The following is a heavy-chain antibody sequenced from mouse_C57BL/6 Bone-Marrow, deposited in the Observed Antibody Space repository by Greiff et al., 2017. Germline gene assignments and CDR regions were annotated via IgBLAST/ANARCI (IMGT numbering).Heavy chain of an antibody. V-gene: IGHV5-17*01. CDR3: AREITTIMDY. CDR2: ISSGGSTI. J-gene: IGHJ4*01. Sequence: EVQRVESGGGLVKPGGSLKLSCAASGFTFSDYGMHWVRQAPEKGLEWVAYISSGGSTIYYADTVKGRFTISRDNAKNTLFLQMTSLRSEDTAMYYCAREITTIMDYWGQGTSVTVSS. CDR1: GFTFSDYG. D-gene: IGHD2-4*01.